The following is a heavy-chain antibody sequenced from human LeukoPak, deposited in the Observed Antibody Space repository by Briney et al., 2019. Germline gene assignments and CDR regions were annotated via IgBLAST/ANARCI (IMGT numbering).Heavy chain of an antibody. Sequence: PSETLSLTCTVSGGSISSYYWSWIRQPPGKGLEWIGSIYYSGSTYYNPSLKSRVTISVDTSKNQFSLKLSSVTAADTAVYYCARQSGSYSYPFDYWGQGTLVTVSS. CDR3: ARQSGSYSYPFDY. V-gene: IGHV4-59*05. CDR1: GGSISSYY. D-gene: IGHD1-26*01. CDR2: IYYSGST. J-gene: IGHJ4*02.